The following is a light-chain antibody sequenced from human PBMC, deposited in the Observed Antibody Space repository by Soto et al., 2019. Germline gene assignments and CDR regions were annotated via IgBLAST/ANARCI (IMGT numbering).Light chain of an antibody. Sequence: QSVLTQPPSASGPPGQRVTISCSGSSSNMGRNYVYWYQQIPGKAPKLLMYRNSQRPSGVPDRFSGSKSGTSASLAISGLRSEDEADYYCAAWDDSLSGYEVFGGGTKLTGL. CDR3: AAWDDSLSGYEV. CDR2: RNS. CDR1: SSNMGRNY. J-gene: IGLJ2*01. V-gene: IGLV1-47*01.